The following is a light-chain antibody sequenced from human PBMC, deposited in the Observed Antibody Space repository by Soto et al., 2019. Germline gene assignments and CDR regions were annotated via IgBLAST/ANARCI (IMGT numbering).Light chain of an antibody. CDR2: AAS. CDR1: QGIIDY. J-gene: IGKJ1*01. Sequence: DIQMTQSPSSLSASVGDTVTITCRASQGIIDYLAWYQQRPGRVPRLLIYAASTLHTGVPSRLSGSGAGTDFTLTISSLQPEDVATYYCQKYDTAPQTFGPGTKVEIK. V-gene: IGKV1-27*01. CDR3: QKYDTAPQT.